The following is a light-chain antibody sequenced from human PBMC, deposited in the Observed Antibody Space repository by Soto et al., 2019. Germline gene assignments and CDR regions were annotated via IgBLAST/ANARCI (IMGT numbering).Light chain of an antibody. CDR2: SSN. Sequence: QAVVTQPPSASGTPGQRVTISCSGSSSNIGSNTVHWYQQLPGTAPKLLIHSSNERPSGVPDRFSGSKSGTSASLAISGLQSEDEADYYCAAWDNSLNGPVFGGGTKVTVL. J-gene: IGLJ2*01. V-gene: IGLV1-44*01. CDR1: SSNIGSNT. CDR3: AAWDNSLNGPV.